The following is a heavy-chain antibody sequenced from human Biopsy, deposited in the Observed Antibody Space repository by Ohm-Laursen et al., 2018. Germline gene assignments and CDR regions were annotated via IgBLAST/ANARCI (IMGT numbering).Heavy chain of an antibody. CDR1: GGSISSYY. CDR3: ARHAPSYSGSYWRYFDL. V-gene: IGHV4-59*08. Sequence: SDTLSLTCTVPGGSISSYYWSWIRQPPGKGLEWIGYIYYTGSTNYNPSLKSRVTISVDTSMNHLSLRLTSVTAADTAAYYCARHAPSYSGSYWRYFDLWGRGTLVTVSS. CDR2: IYYTGST. J-gene: IGHJ2*01. D-gene: IGHD1-26*01.